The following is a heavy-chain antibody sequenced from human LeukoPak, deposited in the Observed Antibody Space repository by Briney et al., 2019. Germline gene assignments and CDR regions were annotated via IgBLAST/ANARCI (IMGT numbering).Heavy chain of an antibody. Sequence: GGSLRLSCAASGFTFSSYGMHWVRQAPGKGLEWVAFIRYDGSNKYYADPVKGRFTISRDNSKNTLYLQMSSLRAEDTAVYYCAKDRSDNKTWYAGSHWGQGTLVTVSS. D-gene: IGHD2-8*01. V-gene: IGHV3-30*02. CDR3: AKDRSDNKTWYAGSH. CDR2: IRYDGSNK. CDR1: GFTFSSYG. J-gene: IGHJ4*02.